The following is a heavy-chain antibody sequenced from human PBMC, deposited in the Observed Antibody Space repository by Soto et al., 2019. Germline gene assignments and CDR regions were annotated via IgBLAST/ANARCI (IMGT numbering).Heavy chain of an antibody. V-gene: IGHV3-48*01. D-gene: IGHD3-3*01. J-gene: IGHJ5*02. CDR1: GFTFSSYS. CDR3: ARAGDFWSGSSVGWFDP. CDR2: ISSSSSTI. Sequence: EVQLVESGGGLVQPGGSLRLSCAASGFTFSSYSMNWVRQAPGKGLEWVSYISSSSSTIYYADSVKGRFTISRDNAKNSLYLQVNSLRAEDTAVYYCARAGDFWSGSSVGWFDPWGQGTLVTVSS.